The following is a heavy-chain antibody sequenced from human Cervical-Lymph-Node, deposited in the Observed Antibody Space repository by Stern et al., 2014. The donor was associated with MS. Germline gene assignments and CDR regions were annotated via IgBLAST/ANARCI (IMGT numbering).Heavy chain of an antibody. D-gene: IGHD3-10*01. CDR2: MLRPAGTT. CDR1: GDA. Sequence: VQLEESGADVKKPGSSVRVSCKASGDASWLRQVPGQGPEWRGGMLRPAGTTHHAQRFQGRLTITADTSANTTYMELSSLRSDDTAVYYCATGSGDNWFDPWGQGTLVSVSS. CDR3: ATGSGDNWFDP. V-gene: IGHV1-69*06. J-gene: IGHJ5*02.